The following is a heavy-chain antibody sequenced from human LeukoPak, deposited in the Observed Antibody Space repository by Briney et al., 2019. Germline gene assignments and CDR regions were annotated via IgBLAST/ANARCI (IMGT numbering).Heavy chain of an antibody. Sequence: WVRQAPGKGLEWIGSIYYSGSTYYNPSLKSRVTISVDTSKNQFSLKLSSVTAADTAVYYCARLWADDILTGDHFDYWGQGTLVTVSS. D-gene: IGHD3-9*01. CDR3: ARLWADDILTGDHFDY. J-gene: IGHJ4*02. CDR2: IYYSGST. V-gene: IGHV4-39*01.